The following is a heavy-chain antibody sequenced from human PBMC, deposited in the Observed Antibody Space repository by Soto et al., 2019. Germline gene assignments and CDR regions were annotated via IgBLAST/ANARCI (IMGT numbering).Heavy chain of an antibody. J-gene: IGHJ4*02. D-gene: IGHD5-18*01. Sequence: FGSQGIAWVRQAPGQGLEWMGGFIAMLGTPTYAKKVQGRATISADESLTSSYLELRSLRSEDTGVYFCARGAMANFDYWGQGTVVTVSS. V-gene: IGHV1-69*01. CDR1: FGSQG. CDR3: ARGAMANFDY. CDR2: FIAMLGTP.